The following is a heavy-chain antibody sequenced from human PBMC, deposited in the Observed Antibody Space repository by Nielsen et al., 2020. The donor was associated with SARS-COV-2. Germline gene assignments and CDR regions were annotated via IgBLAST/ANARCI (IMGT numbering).Heavy chain of an antibody. J-gene: IGHJ4*02. CDR2: ISGSGGST. CDR1: GFTFSSYW. D-gene: IGHD3-10*01. Sequence: GESLKISCAASGFTFSSYWMSWVRQAPGKGLEWVSAISGSGGSTYYADSVKGRFTISRDNSKNTLYLQMNSLRAEDTAVYYCAKGGSGPVDYWGQGTLVTVSS. V-gene: IGHV3-23*01. CDR3: AKGGSGPVDY.